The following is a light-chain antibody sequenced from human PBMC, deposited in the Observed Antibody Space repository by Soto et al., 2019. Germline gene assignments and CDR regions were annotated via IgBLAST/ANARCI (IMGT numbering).Light chain of an antibody. CDR3: SSYTSSGTWV. CDR1: SSDVGGYNY. V-gene: IGLV2-14*03. CDR2: DVS. J-gene: IGLJ3*02. Sequence: QSALTQPASVSGSPGQSITISCTGTSSDVGGYNYVSWYQQHPGKAPTLMIYDVSYRPSGVSNRFSGSKSGNTASLTISGLQAEDEAVYYCSSYTSSGTWVFGGGTKVTVL.